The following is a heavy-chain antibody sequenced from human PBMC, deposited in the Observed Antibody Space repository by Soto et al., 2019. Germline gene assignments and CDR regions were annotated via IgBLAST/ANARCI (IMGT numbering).Heavy chain of an antibody. D-gene: IGHD1-7*01. CDR2: ISGSGGST. V-gene: IGHV3-23*01. CDR3: AKMGGDRITATTYIDY. CDR1: GFTFSSYA. J-gene: IGHJ4*02. Sequence: EVQLLESGGGLVQPGGSLRLSCAASGFTFSSYAMSWVRQAPGKGLEWVSAISGSGGSTYYADSVKGRFTISRDNAKNTLYLQMNSLRAEDTAVYYCAKMGGDRITATTYIDYWGQGTLVTVSS.